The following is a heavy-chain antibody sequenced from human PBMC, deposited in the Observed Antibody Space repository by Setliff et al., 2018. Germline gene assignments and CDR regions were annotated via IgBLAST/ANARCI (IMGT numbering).Heavy chain of an antibody. V-gene: IGHV1-3*01. D-gene: IGHD3-10*01. CDR3: AGVLRDYYGSGSYYNWFDP. J-gene: IGHJ5*02. CDR1: GYTFTNYA. Sequence: GASVKVSCKASGYTFTNYAIHWVRQAPGQRLEWMGWINAGNGNTKYSQKFQGRVTITRDTSASTAYMELSSLRSEDTAVYYCAGVLRDYYGSGSYYNWFDPWGQGTLVTSPQ. CDR2: INAGNGNT.